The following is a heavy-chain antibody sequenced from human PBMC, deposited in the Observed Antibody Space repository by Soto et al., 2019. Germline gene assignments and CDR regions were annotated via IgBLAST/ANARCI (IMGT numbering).Heavy chain of an antibody. CDR1: GFTFSNYG. CDR3: ASMINDYGDYND. CDR2: IWYDGNNK. Sequence: QVQLVESGGGVVQPGRSLRVSCAASGFTFSNYGMHWVRQAPGKGLEWVAVIWYDGNNKYYADSVKGRFTISRDNSKNTLYLQMNSLRAEDTAVYYCASMINDYGDYNDWGQGTLVTVSS. V-gene: IGHV3-33*01. J-gene: IGHJ4*02. D-gene: IGHD4-17*01.